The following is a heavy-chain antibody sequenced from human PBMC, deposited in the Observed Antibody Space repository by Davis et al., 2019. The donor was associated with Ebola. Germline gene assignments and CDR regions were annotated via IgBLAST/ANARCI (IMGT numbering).Heavy chain of an antibody. V-gene: IGHV3-21*01. D-gene: IGHD3-3*01. Sequence: GESLKISCAASGFTFSSYAMHWVRQAPGKGLEWISSITSSSTSIYYADSVQGRFTMSRDNAKNSLYLQLDSLRDEDTAVYYCARWGLRGNYDSWSGSDYYFDYWGQGTLVTVSS. J-gene: IGHJ4*02. CDR2: ITSSSTSI. CDR1: GFTFSSYA. CDR3: ARWGLRGNYDSWSGSDYYFDY.